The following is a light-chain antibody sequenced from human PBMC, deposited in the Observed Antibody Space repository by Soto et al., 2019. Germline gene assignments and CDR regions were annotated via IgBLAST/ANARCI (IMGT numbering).Light chain of an antibody. CDR3: QQYNSYIN. CDR2: DAS. Sequence: LQLPHSPSSLSASVWDRATITCLSSQGIITLLAWYHQRPWKAPKLLIYDASSLESGVPSRFSGSGSGTEFTLTISSLQPDDFATYYRQQYNSYINCGKGTRREI. CDR1: QGIITL. J-gene: IGKJ5*01. V-gene: IGKV1-13*02.